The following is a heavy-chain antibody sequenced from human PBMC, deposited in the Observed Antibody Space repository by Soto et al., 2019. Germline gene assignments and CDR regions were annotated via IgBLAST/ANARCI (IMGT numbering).Heavy chain of an antibody. Sequence: SVKVSCKASGGTLKNSAISWVRQAPGQGLEWMGGIIPVFGPTLYTQKFQGRVTITADESTNTAFLDVSSLRSEDTAVYYCGRGGSWAKVDSWGPGTLVTAPQ. J-gene: IGHJ4*02. D-gene: IGHD6-13*01. CDR3: GRGGSWAKVDS. CDR1: GGTLKNSA. CDR2: IIPVFGPT. V-gene: IGHV1-69*13.